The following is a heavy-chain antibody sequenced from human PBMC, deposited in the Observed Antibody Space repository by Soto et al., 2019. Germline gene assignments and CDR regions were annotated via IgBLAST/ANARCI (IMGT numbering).Heavy chain of an antibody. D-gene: IGHD3-3*02. CDR3: ARHSLALRKNNWFDP. CDR1: GDSIISSDFY. Sequence: SSETLSLTCTVSGDSIISSDFYWGWVRQPPGKGLEWIGSIFYLGSSYYNPSLKSRVTMSVDTSKKQFSLRLRSVTAADTALYFCARHSLALRKNNWFDPWGQGIMVTVSS. J-gene: IGHJ5*02. V-gene: IGHV4-39*01. CDR2: IFYLGSS.